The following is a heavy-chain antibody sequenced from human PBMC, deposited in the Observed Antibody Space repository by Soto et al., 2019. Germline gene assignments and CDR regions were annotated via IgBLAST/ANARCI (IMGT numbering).Heavy chain of an antibody. V-gene: IGHV4-31*03. CDR3: ASGNAWEALLAY. D-gene: IGHD1-26*01. CDR1: GASINSGGYY. CDR2: IYFSGST. J-gene: IGHJ4*02. Sequence: LSLTCTVSGASINSGGYYWSWIRQLPGKGLEWIGYIYFSGSTYYNPSLESRVTISLDTSQNQFSLKLSSVTAADAAVYYCASGNAWEALLAYWGQGTLVTVSS.